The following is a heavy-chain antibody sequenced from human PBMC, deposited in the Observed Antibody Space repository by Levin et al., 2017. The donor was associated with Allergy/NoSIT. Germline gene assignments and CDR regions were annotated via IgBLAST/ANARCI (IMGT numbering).Heavy chain of an antibody. V-gene: IGHV3-23*01. CDR2: ISGGDATT. CDR1: GFVFRIYA. D-gene: IGHD2-15*01. Sequence: GGSLRLSCAASGFVFRIYAMNWVRQAPGKGLEWVSGISGGDATTYYADSVKGRFTISRDNSNDTLFLQVNSLRAEDTAVYYWARSLPLYCSGGHCRHSFYYGMDVWGQGTTVTVSS. J-gene: IGHJ6*02. CDR3: ARSLPLYCSGGHCRHSFYYGMDV.